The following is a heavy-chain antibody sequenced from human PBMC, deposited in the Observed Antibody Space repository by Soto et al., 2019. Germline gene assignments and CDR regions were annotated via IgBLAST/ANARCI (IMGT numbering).Heavy chain of an antibody. V-gene: IGHV3-11*01. CDR1: GFTFSDFY. CDR2: ISSGGTTI. J-gene: IGHJ4*02. Sequence: QVQLVESGGGLVKPGGSLRLSCAASGFTFSDFYMTWVRQTPGKGLECIAYISSGGTTIYYADSVKGRFTISRDNARNSLFLQMNSLRPEDPALYYCAGPKRYYFDYWGQGTHVTVSS. CDR3: AGPKRYYFDY.